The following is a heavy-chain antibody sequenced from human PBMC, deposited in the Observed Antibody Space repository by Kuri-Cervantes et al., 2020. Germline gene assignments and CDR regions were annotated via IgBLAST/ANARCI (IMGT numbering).Heavy chain of an antibody. CDR3: ARVGIAAAGPYYFDY. V-gene: IGHV3-23*01. Sequence: GGSLRLSCAASGFIFSNYGMSWVRQAPGKGLEWVSTISGSGDSTYYAESGKGRLTISRDNSKNTLYLQMNTLRAEDTAVYYCARVGIAAAGPYYFDYWGQGTLVTVSS. CDR1: GFIFSNYG. CDR2: ISGSGDST. J-gene: IGHJ4*02. D-gene: IGHD6-13*01.